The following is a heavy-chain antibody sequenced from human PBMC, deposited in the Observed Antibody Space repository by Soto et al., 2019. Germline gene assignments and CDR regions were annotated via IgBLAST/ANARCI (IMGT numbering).Heavy chain of an antibody. CDR2: ISSSSSTI. J-gene: IGHJ6*02. CDR3: ARDSDIVAPYYYGMDV. CDR1: GFTFSSYS. D-gene: IGHD2-15*01. V-gene: IGHV3-48*02. Sequence: GGSLRLSCAASGFTFSSYSMNWVRQAPGKGLEWVSYISSSSSTIYYADSVKGRFTISRDNAKNSLYLQMNSLRDEDTAVYYCARDSDIVAPYYYGMDVWGQGTTVTVSS.